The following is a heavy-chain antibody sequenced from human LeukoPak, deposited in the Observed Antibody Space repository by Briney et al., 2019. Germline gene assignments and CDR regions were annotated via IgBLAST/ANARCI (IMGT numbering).Heavy chain of an antibody. CDR3: AKSADTAMVMSAFDI. J-gene: IGHJ3*02. CDR2: INPSGGST. Sequence: GASVKVSCKASGYTFTSYYMHWVRQAPGQGLEWMGIINPSGGSTSYAQKFQGRVTMTRDTSTSTVYMELSSLRSEDTAVYYRAKSADTAMVMSAFDIWGQGTMVTVSS. CDR1: GYTFTSYY. V-gene: IGHV1-46*03. D-gene: IGHD5-18*01.